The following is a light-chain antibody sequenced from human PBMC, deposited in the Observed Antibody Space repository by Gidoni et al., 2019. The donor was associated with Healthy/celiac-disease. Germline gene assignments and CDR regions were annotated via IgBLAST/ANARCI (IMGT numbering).Light chain of an antibody. CDR1: QSLLHSNGYNY. CDR3: MQALQTPIT. Sequence: DIVMTQPPLPLPVTPGEPASISCRSSQSLLHSNGYNYLDWYLQKPGQSPQPLIYLGSNRASGVPDRFSGSGSGTDFTLKISRVEAEDVGVYYCMQALQTPITFGQGTRLEIK. CDR2: LGS. J-gene: IGKJ5*01. V-gene: IGKV2-28*01.